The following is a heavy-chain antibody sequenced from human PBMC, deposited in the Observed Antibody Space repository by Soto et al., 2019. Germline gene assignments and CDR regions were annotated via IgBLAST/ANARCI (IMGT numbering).Heavy chain of an antibody. CDR1: GGSSSGGGDS. V-gene: IGHV4-30-2*01. D-gene: IGHD2-15*01. CDR3: AGTQYGGKPSGAFDI. Sequence: PSETLSLTCAVSGGSSSGGGDSWSWIRQPPGKGLEWIGYIYHSGSTYYNPSLKSRVTISVDRSKNQFSLKLSSVTAADTAVYYCAGTQYGGKPSGAFDIWGQGTMVTVS. J-gene: IGHJ3*02. CDR2: IYHSGST.